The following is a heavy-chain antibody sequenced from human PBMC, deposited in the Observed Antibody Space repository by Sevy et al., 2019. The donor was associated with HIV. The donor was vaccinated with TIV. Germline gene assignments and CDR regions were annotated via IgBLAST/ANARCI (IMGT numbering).Heavy chain of an antibody. CDR3: ARDGGYSVKWYPLY. V-gene: IGHV3-30-3*01. J-gene: IGHJ4*01. CDR2: ISYEGTET. D-gene: IGHD1-26*01. Sequence: GGSLRLSCAASGFAFSTHAMHWVRQAPGKGLEWVSVISYEGTETFYAASVEGRFTISRDNSKNMLSLQINSLRPEDTAVYYCARDGGYSVKWYPLYWGHGTLVTVSS. CDR1: GFAFSTHA.